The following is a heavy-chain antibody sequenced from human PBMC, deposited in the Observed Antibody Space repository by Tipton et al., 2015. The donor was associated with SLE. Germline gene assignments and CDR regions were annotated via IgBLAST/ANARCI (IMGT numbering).Heavy chain of an antibody. J-gene: IGHJ6*02. CDR3: ARGLHSSGYYYYYYGMDV. Sequence: TLSLTCTVSGGSISSYYWSWIRQPPGKGLEWIGYIYYSGSTNYNPSLKSRVTISVGTSKNQFSLKLSSVTAADTAVYYCARGLHSSGYYYYYYGMDVWGQGTTVTVSS. CDR1: GGSISSYY. CDR2: IYYSGST. D-gene: IGHD3-22*01. V-gene: IGHV4-59*01.